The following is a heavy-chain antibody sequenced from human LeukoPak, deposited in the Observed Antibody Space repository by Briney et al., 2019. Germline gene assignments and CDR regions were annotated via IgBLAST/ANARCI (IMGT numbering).Heavy chain of an antibody. J-gene: IGHJ4*02. CDR2: ISGSGGST. D-gene: IGHD6-19*01. Sequence: PGGSLRLSCAASGFTFISYAMSWVRQAPGKGLEWVSAISGSGGSTYYADSVKGRFTISRDNSKNTLYLQMDSLRAEDTAVYYCANDTSISSSGWYYAGLGSTPASQDHWGQGTLVTVSS. CDR1: GFTFISYA. CDR3: ANDTSISSSGWYYAGLGSTPASQDH. V-gene: IGHV3-23*01.